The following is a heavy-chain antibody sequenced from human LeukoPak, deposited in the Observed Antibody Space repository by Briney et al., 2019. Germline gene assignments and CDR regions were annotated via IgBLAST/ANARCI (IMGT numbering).Heavy chain of an antibody. V-gene: IGHV1-69*02. CDR3: ARSSAAAARNWFDP. CDR1: GYTFTGYY. J-gene: IGHJ5*02. CDR2: IIPILGIA. Sequence: SVKVSCKASGYTFTGYYMHWVRQAPGQGLEWMGRIIPILGIANYAQKFQGRVTITADKSTSTAYMELSSLRSEDTAVYYCARSSAAAARNWFDPWGQGTLVTVSS. D-gene: IGHD6-13*01.